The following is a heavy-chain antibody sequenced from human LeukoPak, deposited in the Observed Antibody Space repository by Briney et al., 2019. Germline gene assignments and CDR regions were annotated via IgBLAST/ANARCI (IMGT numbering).Heavy chain of an antibody. Sequence: ASVKVSCKASGYTFTSFAIQWVRQAPGQRLEWIGWINAGNGDTKYSQRFQGRVTITRNTSISTAYMELSSLRSEDTAVYYCARVGSSGWYMGDMDVWGKGTTVTVSS. CDR2: INAGNGDT. J-gene: IGHJ6*03. V-gene: IGHV1-3*01. D-gene: IGHD6-19*01. CDR3: ARVGSSGWYMGDMDV. CDR1: GYTFTSFA.